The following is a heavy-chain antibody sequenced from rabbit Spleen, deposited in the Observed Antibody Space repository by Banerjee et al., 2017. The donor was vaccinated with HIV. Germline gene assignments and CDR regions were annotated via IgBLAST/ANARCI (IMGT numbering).Heavy chain of an antibody. V-gene: IGHV1S43*01. CDR1: GFSLSNNYV. CDR2: IYTGSGST. CDR3: ARAGYAVYTLVDYFSL. Sequence: QEQLQESGGGLFQPGGSLALTCKASGFSLSNNYVMCWVRQAPGKGLEWIGCIYTGSGSTDYASWVNGRFTISRDNAQNTVDLKMTSLTAADTATYFCARAGYAVYTLVDYFSLWGQGTLVTVS. J-gene: IGHJ4*01. D-gene: IGHD3-3*01.